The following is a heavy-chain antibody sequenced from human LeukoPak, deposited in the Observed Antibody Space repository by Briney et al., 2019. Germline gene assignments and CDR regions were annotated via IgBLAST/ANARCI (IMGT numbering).Heavy chain of an antibody. Sequence: GRSLRLSCAASGFTFSSYAMHWVRQAPGKGLEWVAVISYDGSNKYYADSVKGRFTISRDNSKNTLYLQMNSLRAEDTAVYYCARGYDFWSGYYYMYYFDYWGQGTLVTVSS. CDR2: ISYDGSNK. CDR3: ARGYDFWSGYYYMYYFDY. CDR1: GFTFSSYA. J-gene: IGHJ4*02. V-gene: IGHV3-30-3*01. D-gene: IGHD3-3*01.